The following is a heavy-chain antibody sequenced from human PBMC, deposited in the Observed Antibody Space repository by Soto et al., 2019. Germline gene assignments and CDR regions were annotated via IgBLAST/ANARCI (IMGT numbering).Heavy chain of an antibody. CDR1: GGTFSSYG. V-gene: IGHV1-69*13. J-gene: IGHJ4*01. CDR2: VIPIFGTV. Sequence: GASVKGSCKASGGTFSSYGFSWVRQAPGQGLEWMGGVIPIFGTVNFAQKFQGRVTITADESTSTAYMELSSLRSEDTAVYYCANGPTYCPNGRCFSFLEYWGHGTLVTVSS. D-gene: IGHD2-8*01. CDR3: ANGPTYCPNGRCFSFLEY.